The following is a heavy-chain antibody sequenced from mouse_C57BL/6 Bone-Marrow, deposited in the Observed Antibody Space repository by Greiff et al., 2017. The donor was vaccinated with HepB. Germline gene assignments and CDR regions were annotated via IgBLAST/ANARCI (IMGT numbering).Heavy chain of an antibody. V-gene: IGHV1-85*01. D-gene: IGHD6-1*01. CDR3: ARSLASRISYFDY. CDR1: GYTFTSYW. CDR2: IYPRDGST. J-gene: IGHJ2*01. Sequence: VQLQQPGAELVKPGASVKMSCKASGYTFTSYWITWVKQRPGQGLEWIGWIYPRDGSTKYNEKFKGKATLTVDTSSSTAYMELHSLTSEDSAVYFCARSLASRISYFDYWGQGTTLTVSS.